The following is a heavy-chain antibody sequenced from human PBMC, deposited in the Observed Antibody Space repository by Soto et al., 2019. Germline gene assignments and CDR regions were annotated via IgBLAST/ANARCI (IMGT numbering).Heavy chain of an antibody. CDR2: IYHSGST. D-gene: IGHD2-2*02. Sequence: PSETLSLTCAVSGGSISSGGYSWSWIRQPPGKGLEWIGYIYHSGSTYYNPSLKSRVTISVDRSKNQFSLKLSSVTAADTAVYYCARGYCISTSCYRDYGMDVWGQGTTVTVSS. V-gene: IGHV4-30-2*01. CDR1: GGSISSGGYS. J-gene: IGHJ6*02. CDR3: ARGYCISTSCYRDYGMDV.